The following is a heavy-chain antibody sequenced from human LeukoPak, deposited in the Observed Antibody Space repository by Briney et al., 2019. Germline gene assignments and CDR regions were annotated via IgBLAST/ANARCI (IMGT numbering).Heavy chain of an antibody. CDR2: IRSSSSSR. D-gene: IGHD3-10*01. Sequence: GGSLRLSCAASGFTLSSYNMNWVRQAPGKGLEWISFIRSSSSSRYYADSVKGRFTIFRDNAKNSLYLQMNSLRDEDTAVYYCAREGGSGSYSDYWGQGTLVTVSS. CDR1: GFTLSSYN. V-gene: IGHV3-48*02. CDR3: AREGGSGSYSDY. J-gene: IGHJ4*02.